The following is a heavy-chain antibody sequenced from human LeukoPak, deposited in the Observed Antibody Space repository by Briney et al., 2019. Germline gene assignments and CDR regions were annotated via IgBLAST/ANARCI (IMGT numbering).Heavy chain of an antibody. D-gene: IGHD3-10*01. CDR1: GYSISSGYY. CDR3: ARDGTYYYGSGSLDY. V-gene: IGHV4-38-2*02. Sequence: PSETLSLTCTVSGYSISSGYYWGWIRQPPGKGLEWIGSIYHSGSTYYNPSLKSRVTISVDTSKNQFSLKLSSVTAADTAVYYCARDGTYYYGSGSLDYWGQGTLVTVSS. CDR2: IYHSGST. J-gene: IGHJ4*02.